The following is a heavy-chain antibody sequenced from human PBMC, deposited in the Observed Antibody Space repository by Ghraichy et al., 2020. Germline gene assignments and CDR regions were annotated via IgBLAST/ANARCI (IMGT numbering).Heavy chain of an antibody. D-gene: IGHD3-16*02. CDR3: ARDRDDIWGNYRYSFNC. CDR1: GFTFSSYW. V-gene: IGHV3-7*01. J-gene: IGHJ4*02. Sequence: GGSLRLSCAASGFTFSSYWMSWVRQAPGKGLEWVANIKQDGSEKYYVDSVKGRFTISRDNAKNSLYLQMNSLRAEDTAVYYCARDRDDIWGNYRYSFNCWGQGTLVTVSS. CDR2: IKQDGSEK.